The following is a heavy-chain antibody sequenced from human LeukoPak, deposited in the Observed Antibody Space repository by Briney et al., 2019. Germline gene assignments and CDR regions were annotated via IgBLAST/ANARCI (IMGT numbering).Heavy chain of an antibody. D-gene: IGHD2-2*01. Sequence: SETLSLTCAVYGGSFSGYYWSWIRQPPGKGLEWIGEINHSGSTNYNPSLKSRVTMSVDTSKNQFSLKLSSVTAADTAVYYCARGPRGYCSSTSCPKAGYDYWGQGTLVTVSS. CDR2: INHSGST. CDR3: ARGPRGYCSSTSCPKAGYDY. V-gene: IGHV4-34*01. J-gene: IGHJ4*02. CDR1: GGSFSGYY.